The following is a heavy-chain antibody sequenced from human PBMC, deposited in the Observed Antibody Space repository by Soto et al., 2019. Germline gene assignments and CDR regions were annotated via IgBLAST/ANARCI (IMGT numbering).Heavy chain of an antibody. CDR1: GFTFNIYA. CDR2: TGATGRTT. D-gene: IGHD1-20*01. V-gene: IGHV3-23*01. Sequence: EVQLLESGGGLVQPGGSLRLSCAASGFTFNIYAMTWVRQAPGKGLEWVSTTGATGRTTYYADSVKGRFTVSRDSSKNTLDLQMSHLRAEDTAVYYCATVHNTSRSFDYWGQGTLVTVSS. CDR3: ATVHNTSRSFDY. J-gene: IGHJ4*02.